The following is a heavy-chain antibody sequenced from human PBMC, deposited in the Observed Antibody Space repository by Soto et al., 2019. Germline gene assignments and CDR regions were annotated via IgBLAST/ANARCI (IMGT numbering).Heavy chain of an antibody. V-gene: IGHV3-30-3*01. CDR3: ARDAVPLRYFVWLSQFTPTDWFDP. J-gene: IGHJ5*02. Sequence: HPGGSLRLSCAASGFTFSSYAMHWVRQAPGKGLEWVAVISYDGSNKYYADSVKGRFTISRDNSKNTLYLQMNSLRAEDTAVYYCARDAVPLRYFVWLSQFTPTDWFDPWGQGTLVTVSS. CDR2: ISYDGSNK. CDR1: GFTFSSYA. D-gene: IGHD3-9*01.